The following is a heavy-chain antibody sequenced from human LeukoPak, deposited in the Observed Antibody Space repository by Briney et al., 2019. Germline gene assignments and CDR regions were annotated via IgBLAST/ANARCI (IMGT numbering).Heavy chain of an antibody. CDR3: ARDNPPDY. J-gene: IGHJ4*02. Sequence: GGSLRLSCAASGFTFSNAYMNWVRQAPGKGLEWVANIKQDGSEKSYVESVRGRFTISRDNAKNSLYLQLNSLRAEDTALYYCARDNPPDYWGQGTLVTVSS. CDR2: IKQDGSEK. V-gene: IGHV3-7*03. CDR1: GFTFSNAY.